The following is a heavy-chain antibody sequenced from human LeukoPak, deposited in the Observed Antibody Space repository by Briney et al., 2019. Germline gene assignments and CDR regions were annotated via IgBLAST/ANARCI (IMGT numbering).Heavy chain of an antibody. CDR2: ISYDGSNK. J-gene: IGHJ4*02. V-gene: IGHV3-30-3*01. Sequence: PGGSLRLSCAASGFTFSSYAMHWVRQAPGKGLEWVAVISYDGSNKYYADSVKGRFTISRDNSKNTLYLQMNSLRAEDTAVHYCAKDEYSSSPVTFDYWGQGTLVTISS. D-gene: IGHD6-6*01. CDR1: GFTFSSYA. CDR3: AKDEYSSSPVTFDY.